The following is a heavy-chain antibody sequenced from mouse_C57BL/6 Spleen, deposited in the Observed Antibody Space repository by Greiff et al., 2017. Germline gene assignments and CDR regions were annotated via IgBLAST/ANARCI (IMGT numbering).Heavy chain of an antibody. J-gene: IGHJ2*01. CDR2: IHPNSGST. V-gene: IGHV1-64*01. CDR3: ARPTVVAGFDY. Sequence: VQLQQPGAELVKPGASVKLSCKASGYTFTSYWMHWVKQRPGQGLEWIGMIHPNSGSTNYNEKFKSKATLTVDKSSSTAYMQLSSLTSEDSAVYYCARPTVVAGFDYWGQGTTLTVSS. D-gene: IGHD1-1*01. CDR1: GYTFTSYW.